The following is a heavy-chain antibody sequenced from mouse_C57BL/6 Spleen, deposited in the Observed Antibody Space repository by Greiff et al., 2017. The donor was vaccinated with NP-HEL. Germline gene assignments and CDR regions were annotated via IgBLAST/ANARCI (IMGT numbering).Heavy chain of an antibody. D-gene: IGHD1-1*01. CDR3: TRGTYYYGSSYWYFDV. J-gene: IGHJ1*03. Sequence: QVQLKESGAELVRPGASVTLSCKASGYTFTDYEMHWVKQTPVHGLEWIGAIDPETGGTAYNQKFKGKAILTADKSSSTAYMELRSPTSEDSAVYYCTRGTYYYGSSYWYFDVWGTGTTVTVAS. CDR2: IDPETGGT. CDR1: GYTFTDYE. V-gene: IGHV1-15*01.